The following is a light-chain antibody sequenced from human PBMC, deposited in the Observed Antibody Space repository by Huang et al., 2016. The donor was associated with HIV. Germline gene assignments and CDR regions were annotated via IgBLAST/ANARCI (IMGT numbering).Light chain of an antibody. J-gene: IGKJ3*01. Sequence: ETVMTQSPATLSVSPVERATLSCRASQSVSNNLAWYQQKPGQAPRLLLAGASSRATGVPARFRGSGSGTEFTLTISSLQSEDFALYYCQQYNDWPITFGPGTKVDIK. CDR2: GAS. CDR1: QSVSNN. V-gene: IGKV3-15*01. CDR3: QQYNDWPIT.